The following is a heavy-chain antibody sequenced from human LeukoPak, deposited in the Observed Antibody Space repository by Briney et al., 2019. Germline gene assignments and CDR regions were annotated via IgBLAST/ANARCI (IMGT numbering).Heavy chain of an antibody. CDR2: IWYDGSEK. Sequence: GGSLRLSCAASGFTFSTYGMHWVRQAPGKGLEWVAVIWYDGSEKYYADSGKGRFTISRDNPKNTLYLQMNSLRAEDTAVYYCARERERGGGPYYPDYWGQGTLVTVSS. J-gene: IGHJ4*02. CDR1: GFTFSTYG. CDR3: ARERERGGGPYYPDY. V-gene: IGHV3-33*01. D-gene: IGHD3-22*01.